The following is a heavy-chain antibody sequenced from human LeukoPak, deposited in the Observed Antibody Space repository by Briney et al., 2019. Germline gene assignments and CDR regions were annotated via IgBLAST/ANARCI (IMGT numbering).Heavy chain of an antibody. CDR2: ISAYNGNT. CDR1: GYTFTSYG. Sequence: ASVKVSCKASGYTFTSYGISWVRQAPGQGLEWMGWISAYNGNTNYAQKLQGRVTMTTDTSTSTAYMELRSLRSDDTAVYYCVRDSVVATLRGDAFDIWGQGTMVTVSS. CDR3: VRDSVVATLRGDAFDI. J-gene: IGHJ3*02. D-gene: IGHD5-12*01. V-gene: IGHV1-18*01.